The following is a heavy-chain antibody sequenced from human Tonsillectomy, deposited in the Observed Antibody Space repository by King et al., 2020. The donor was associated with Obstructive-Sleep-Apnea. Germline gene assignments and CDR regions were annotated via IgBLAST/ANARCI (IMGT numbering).Heavy chain of an antibody. Sequence: VQLVESGGGLVQPGRSLRLSCAASGFTFDDYAMHWVRQAPGKGLEWVSGINWNSGNIGYADSVKGRFTISRDNAKNSLFLQMNSLRAEDTALYYCVKDRAGGVPDAFHIWGQGTMVTVSS. J-gene: IGHJ3*02. CDR3: VKDRAGGVPDAFHI. CDR1: GFTFDDYA. V-gene: IGHV3-9*01. D-gene: IGHD3-16*01. CDR2: INWNSGNI.